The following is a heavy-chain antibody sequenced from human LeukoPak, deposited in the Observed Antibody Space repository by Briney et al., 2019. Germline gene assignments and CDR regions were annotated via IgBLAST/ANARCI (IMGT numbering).Heavy chain of an antibody. CDR3: ARDRDSSGWFDY. J-gene: IGHJ4*02. D-gene: IGHD6-19*01. CDR2: ISNSGSA. CDR1: GGSISGFY. Sequence: SGTLSLTCTASGGSISGFYWGWIRQPPGKGLEWIGFISNSGSANYNPSLKSRVTMSVDMYKNQFSLKLSSLTAADTAFYYCARDRDSSGWFDYWGQGALVTVSS. V-gene: IGHV4-59*01.